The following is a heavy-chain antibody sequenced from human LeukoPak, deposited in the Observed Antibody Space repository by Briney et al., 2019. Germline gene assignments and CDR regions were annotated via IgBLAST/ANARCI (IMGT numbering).Heavy chain of an antibody. CDR3: ARLPRGDYYDNSGNVDY. CDR1: GGSISISSNY. D-gene: IGHD3-22*01. J-gene: IGHJ4*02. Sequence: PSETLSLTCTVSGGSISISSNYWGWIRQPPGKGLGWIGCIYYSGRTYYNPSLKSRVTISVDTSKTQFSLKLSSVTAADTAVYYCARLPRGDYYDNSGNVDYWGQGTLVTVSS. V-gene: IGHV4-39*01. CDR2: IYYSGRT.